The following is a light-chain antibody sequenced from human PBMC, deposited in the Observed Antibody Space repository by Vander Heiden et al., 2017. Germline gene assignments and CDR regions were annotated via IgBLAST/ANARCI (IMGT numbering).Light chain of an antibody. V-gene: IGKV1-12*01. J-gene: IGKJ3*01. Sequence: DILMTQSPSSVSASIGDRVTIACRASQDVRNWLVWYQQRPGRAPNLLIYGASSLQSGVPSRFSGRGSGTDFTLTISSLQPEDFATYFCQQTYRFPFTFGPGTKV. CDR1: QDVRNW. CDR2: GAS. CDR3: QQTYRFPFT.